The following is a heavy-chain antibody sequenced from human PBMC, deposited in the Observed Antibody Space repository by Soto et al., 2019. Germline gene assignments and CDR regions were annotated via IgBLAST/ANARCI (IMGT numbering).Heavy chain of an antibody. D-gene: IGHD2-2*01. J-gene: IGHJ2*01. CDR1: GFTFSSYA. CDR2: ISNEGSNK. Sequence: QVQLVESGGGVVQPGRSLRLSCAASGFTFSSYAMHWVRQAPGKGLEWVAVISNEGSNKYYADSVKGRFTISRHNSKSTLSLQMNSLRAEDTAVYYCARDLLGYCSSTSCPPPYFDLWGRGTLVTVSS. CDR3: ARDLLGYCSSTSCPPPYFDL. V-gene: IGHV3-30-3*01.